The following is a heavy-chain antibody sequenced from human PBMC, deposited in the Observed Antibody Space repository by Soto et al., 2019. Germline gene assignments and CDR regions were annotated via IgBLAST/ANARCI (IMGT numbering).Heavy chain of an antibody. CDR3: ARGTEGIAVAVEY. CDR2: IWYDGSNK. Sequence: GGSLRLSWAASGVTFSNYGMHWVRQAPGKGLEWVAVIWYDGSNKYYADSVKGRFTISRDNSKNTLYLQMNSLRAEDTAVYYCARGTEGIAVAVEYWGQGTLVTVSS. V-gene: IGHV3-33*01. CDR1: GVTFSNYG. D-gene: IGHD6-19*01. J-gene: IGHJ4*02.